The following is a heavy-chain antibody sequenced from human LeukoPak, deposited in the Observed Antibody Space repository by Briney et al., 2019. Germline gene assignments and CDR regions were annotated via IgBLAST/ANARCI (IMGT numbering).Heavy chain of an antibody. CDR1: GFTFSSYS. D-gene: IGHD2-15*01. V-gene: IGHV3-21*01. J-gene: IGHJ6*03. CDR3: ARGDCSGGSCYITYYYYYMDV. CDR2: ISSSSSYI. Sequence: AGGSLRLSCAASGFTFSSYSMNWVRQAPGKGLEWVSSISSSSSYIYYADSVKGRFTISRDNAKNSLYLQMNSLRAEDTAVYYCARGDCSGGSCYITYYYYYMDVWGKGTTVTVSS.